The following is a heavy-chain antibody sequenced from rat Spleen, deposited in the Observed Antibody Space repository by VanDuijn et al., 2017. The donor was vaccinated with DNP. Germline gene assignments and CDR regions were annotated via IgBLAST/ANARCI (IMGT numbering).Heavy chain of an antibody. Sequence: EVQLVESGGGLVQPGRSLKLSCAASGFTFSDYAMAWVRQAPKKGLEWVATISYDGSRTYYRDSVKGRFTISRDNAKSTLYLQMDSLRSEDTATYYCARRGINWVGDYWGQGVMVTVSS. J-gene: IGHJ2*01. CDR3: ARRGINWVGDY. V-gene: IGHV5-17*01. CDR1: GFTFSDYA. CDR2: ISYDGSRT. D-gene: IGHD5-1*01.